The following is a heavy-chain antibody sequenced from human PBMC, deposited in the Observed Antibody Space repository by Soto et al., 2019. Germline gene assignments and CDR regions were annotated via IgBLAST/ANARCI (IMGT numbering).Heavy chain of an antibody. CDR2: IYYSGST. CDR3: ASTIAVAGHYYYYGMDV. D-gene: IGHD6-19*01. V-gene: IGHV4-59*01. CDR1: GGSISSYY. Sequence: SETLSLTCTVSGGSISSYYWSWIRQPPGKGLEWIGHIYYSGSTNYNPSLKSRVTISVDTSKNQFSLKLSSVTAADTAVYYCASTIAVAGHYYYYGMDVWGQGTTVTVSS. J-gene: IGHJ6*02.